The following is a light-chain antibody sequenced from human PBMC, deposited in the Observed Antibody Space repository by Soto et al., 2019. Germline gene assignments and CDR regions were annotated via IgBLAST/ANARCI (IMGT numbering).Light chain of an antibody. Sequence: ALTQPASVSGSPGQSIAISCTGSSSDVGGYKYVSWYQQHPGKAPKLIIYDVSNRPSGVSDRFSGSKSGNTASLTISGLQYEDEADYYCSSYTSSKSYVFGTGTKVTVL. CDR1: SSDVGGYKY. V-gene: IGLV2-14*03. CDR2: DVS. CDR3: SSYTSSKSYV. J-gene: IGLJ1*01.